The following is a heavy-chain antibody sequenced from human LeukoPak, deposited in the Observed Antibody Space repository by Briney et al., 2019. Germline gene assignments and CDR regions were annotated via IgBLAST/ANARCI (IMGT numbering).Heavy chain of an antibody. D-gene: IGHD3-10*01. CDR2: IKPDGSEK. CDR3: ATAYYYATAD. CDR1: GFTFSSYW. V-gene: IGHV3-7*01. J-gene: IGHJ4*02. Sequence: GGSLRLSCAASGFTFSSYWMSWVRQAPGKGLEWVANIKPDGSEKYYVDSVKGRFTISRDNPRNSLCLQMNSLSAEDTAVYYCATAYYYATADWGQGTLVTVSS.